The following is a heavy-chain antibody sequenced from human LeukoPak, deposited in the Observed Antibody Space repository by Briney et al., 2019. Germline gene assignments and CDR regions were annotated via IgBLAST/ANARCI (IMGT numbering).Heavy chain of an antibody. V-gene: IGHV3-66*02. Sequence: PGGSLRLSCAASGFTFSSYAMSWVRQAPGKGLEWVSVIYSGGSTYYADSVKGRFTISRDNSKNTLYLQMNSLRAEDTAVYYCARASDIVVVVAAVAAFDYWGQGTLVTVSS. D-gene: IGHD2-15*01. CDR1: GFTFSSYA. CDR2: IYSGGST. CDR3: ARASDIVVVVAAVAAFDY. J-gene: IGHJ4*02.